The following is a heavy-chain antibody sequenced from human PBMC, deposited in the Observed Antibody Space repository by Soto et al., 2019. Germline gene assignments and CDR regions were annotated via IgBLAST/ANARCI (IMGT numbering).Heavy chain of an antibody. V-gene: IGHV4-34*01. Sequence: PSETLSLTCAVYGGSFSGYYWSWIRQPPGKGLEWIGEINHSGSTNYNPSLKSRVTISVDTSKNQFSLKLSSVTAADTAVYYCARSRIWDYYYGMDVWGQGTAVIVSS. CDR2: INHSGST. CDR1: GGSFSGYY. D-gene: IGHD2-15*01. CDR3: ARSRIWDYYYGMDV. J-gene: IGHJ6*02.